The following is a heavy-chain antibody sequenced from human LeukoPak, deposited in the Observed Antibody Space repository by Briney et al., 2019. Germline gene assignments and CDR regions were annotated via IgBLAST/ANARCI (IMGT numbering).Heavy chain of an antibody. Sequence: GGSLRLSCAASGFTFSSYCMSWVRQAPGKGLEWVANIKQDGSEKDYVDFVKGRFTISRDNDKNSLYLQMNSLRAEDTAVYYCARDFRFLEDYWGQGTLVTVSS. CDR3: ARDFRFLEDY. J-gene: IGHJ4*02. CDR1: GFTFSSYC. V-gene: IGHV3-7*01. CDR2: IKQDGSEK. D-gene: IGHD3-3*01.